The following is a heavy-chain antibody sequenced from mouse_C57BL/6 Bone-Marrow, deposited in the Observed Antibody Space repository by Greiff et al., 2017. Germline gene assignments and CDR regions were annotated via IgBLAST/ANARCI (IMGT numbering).Heavy chain of an antibody. CDR3: ARRFYYDYVGGPSWFAY. V-gene: IGHV14-2*01. CDR1: GFNIKDYY. Sequence: EVQGVESGAELVKPGASVKLSCTASGFNIKDYYMPWVKQRTEQGLEWIGRIYPEDGETKYAPKFQGKATITADTSSNTAFLQLSSLTSEDAAVYYCARRFYYDYVGGPSWFAYWGQGTLVTVSA. D-gene: IGHD2-4*01. J-gene: IGHJ3*01. CDR2: IYPEDGET.